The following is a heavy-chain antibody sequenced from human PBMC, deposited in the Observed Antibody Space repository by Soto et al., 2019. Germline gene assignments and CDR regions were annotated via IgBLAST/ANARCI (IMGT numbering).Heavy chain of an antibody. CDR2: INPNSGGT. J-gene: IGHJ6*02. Sequence: ASVKVSCKASGYTFTGDYMHWVRQAPGQGLEWMGWINPNSGGTNYAQKFQGWVTMTRDTSISTAYMELSRLRSDDTAVYYCARDGQAAAGFYYYYYGMDVWGQGTTVTVSS. D-gene: IGHD6-13*01. V-gene: IGHV1-2*04. CDR1: GYTFTGDY. CDR3: ARDGQAAAGFYYYYYGMDV.